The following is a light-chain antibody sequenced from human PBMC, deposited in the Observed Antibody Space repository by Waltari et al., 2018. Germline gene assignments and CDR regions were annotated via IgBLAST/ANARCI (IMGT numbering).Light chain of an antibody. CDR2: HSS. CDR1: QNIGTR. J-gene: IGKJ2*01. V-gene: IGKV6-21*01. Sequence: EIILTQSPDFQSATPEEKVPITCRASQNIGTRLHWYQQKPRQSPKLLVKHSSQTVSGVPSRFSGSGSGTDFTLTIDGLETGDFATYFCHQSGDLPYTFGQGSKV. CDR3: HQSGDLPYT.